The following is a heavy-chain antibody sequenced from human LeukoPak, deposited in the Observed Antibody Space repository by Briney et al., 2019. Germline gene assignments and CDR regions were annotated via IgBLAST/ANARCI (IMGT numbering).Heavy chain of an antibody. Sequence: SETLSLTCTVSGGSISSFFWNWIRQPPGKGLEWIAFTHESGTTNYNPSLKSRVTMSLDTSKNQFSLKLTSVTAADTAFYYCARVPHSVTLGTTFLHYFDYWGQGTLLTFSS. CDR1: GGSISSFF. CDR2: THESGTT. J-gene: IGHJ4*02. CDR3: ARVPHSVTLGTTFLHYFDY. D-gene: IGHD2/OR15-2a*01. V-gene: IGHV4-4*09.